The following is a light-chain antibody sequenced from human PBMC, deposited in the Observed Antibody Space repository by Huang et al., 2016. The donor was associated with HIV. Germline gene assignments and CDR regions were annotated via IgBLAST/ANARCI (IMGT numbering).Light chain of an antibody. CDR3: QQYNNWPRT. CDR1: QSVSSN. V-gene: IGKV3-15*01. CDR2: AAS. Sequence: EIVMTQSPATLSVSPGERATLSCRASQSVSSNLAWYQQKPGQAPRLLIYAASTRATGIPARFRGSGSGTEFTLTISSLQSEDFAVYYCQQYNNWPRTFGQGTQVEIK. J-gene: IGKJ1*01.